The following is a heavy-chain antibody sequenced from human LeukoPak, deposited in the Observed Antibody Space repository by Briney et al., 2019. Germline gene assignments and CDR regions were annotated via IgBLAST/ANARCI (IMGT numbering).Heavy chain of an antibody. V-gene: IGHV5-51*01. CDR2: IYPGDSDT. Sequence: GESLKISCKGSGYSFSSYWIGWVRQMPGKGLEWMGIIYPGDSDTRYSPSFQGQVTISADKSISTAYLQWSSLKASDTAIYYCARHQGGVAVAGTSKYFQEWGQGTLVTVSS. J-gene: IGHJ1*01. CDR3: ARHQGGVAVAGTSKYFQE. CDR1: GYSFSSYW. D-gene: IGHD6-19*01.